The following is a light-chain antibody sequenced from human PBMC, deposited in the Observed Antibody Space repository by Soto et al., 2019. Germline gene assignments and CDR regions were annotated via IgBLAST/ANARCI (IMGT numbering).Light chain of an antibody. J-gene: IGKJ1*01. CDR3: QKFNSWPPWT. Sequence: EIVMTQSPATLSASLGDRATLSCRASQSVSSKLAWYQQKPGKAPRLLIYDASTMATGIPARFSGGGSGTEVSLTVISLKFEDVAVYYCQKFNSWPPWTFGQGTKLEIK. CDR2: DAS. V-gene: IGKV3-15*01. CDR1: QSVSSK.